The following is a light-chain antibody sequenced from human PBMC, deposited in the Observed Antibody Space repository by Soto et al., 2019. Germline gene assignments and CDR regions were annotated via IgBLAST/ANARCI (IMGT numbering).Light chain of an antibody. Sequence: DSQITQSPSTLSASVGDRVSITCRASQSISSWLAWYQQKPGKAPKLLIYDASSLESGVPSRFSGSGSGTEFTLTISSLQPDDFATYYCQQYNSYSLTLGGGTKVDIK. CDR1: QSISSW. V-gene: IGKV1-5*01. CDR3: QQYNSYSLT. J-gene: IGKJ4*01. CDR2: DAS.